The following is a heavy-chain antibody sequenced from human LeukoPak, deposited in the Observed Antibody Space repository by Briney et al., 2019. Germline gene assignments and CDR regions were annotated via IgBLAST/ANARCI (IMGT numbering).Heavy chain of an antibody. V-gene: IGHV3-7*01. CDR2: IKQDGSEK. CDR1: GFTFSSYW. CDR3: ARPMGVWGSYRYYFDY. Sequence: GGSLRLSCAASGFTFSSYWMSWVRQAPGKGLEWVANIKQDGSEKYYVDSVKGRFTISRDNAKNSLYLQMNSLRAEDTAVYYCARPMGVWGSYRYYFDYWGQGTLVTVFS. D-gene: IGHD3-16*02. J-gene: IGHJ4*02.